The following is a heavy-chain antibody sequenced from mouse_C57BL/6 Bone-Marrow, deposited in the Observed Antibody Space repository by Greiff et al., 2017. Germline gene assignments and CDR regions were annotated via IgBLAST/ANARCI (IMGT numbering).Heavy chain of an antibody. CDR1: GYTFTDYY. CDR2: IFPGSGST. V-gene: IGHV1-75*01. CDR3: ARSANWEDYAMDY. D-gene: IGHD4-1*01. J-gene: IGHJ4*01. Sequence: QVQLQQSGPELVKPGASVKISCKASGYTFTDYYINWVKQRPGQGLEWIGWIFPGSGSTYYNEKFKGKATLTVDKSSSTAYMLRSSLTSEDSAVYFCARSANWEDYAMDYWGLGTSVTVSS.